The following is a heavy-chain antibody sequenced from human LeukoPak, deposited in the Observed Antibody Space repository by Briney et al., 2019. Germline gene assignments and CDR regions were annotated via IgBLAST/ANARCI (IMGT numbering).Heavy chain of an antibody. D-gene: IGHD3-16*01. CDR2: IYYSGST. CDR3: ARDSFSYFDY. Sequence: PSETLSLTCTVSGGSISSYYWSWLGQPPGKGLEGVGYIYYSGSTNYNPSLNSRVTISVDTSKNQFSLKLSSVTAADTAVYYCARDSFSYFDYWGQGTLVTVSS. CDR1: GGSISSYY. J-gene: IGHJ4*02. V-gene: IGHV4-59*01.